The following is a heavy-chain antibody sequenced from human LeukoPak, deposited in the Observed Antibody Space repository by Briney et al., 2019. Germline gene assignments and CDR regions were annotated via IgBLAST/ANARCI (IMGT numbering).Heavy chain of an antibody. Sequence: GGSLRLSCAASGFTFSTYAMSWVRQAPGKGLEWVSGISGSGDSTFYADSLKGRFTIFRDNSKNTLFLQMNSLRAEDTAVYYCAKDGPYYYDSSGSDYWGQGTLVTVSS. CDR3: AKDGPYYYDSSGSDY. CDR2: ISGSGDST. CDR1: GFTFSTYA. J-gene: IGHJ4*02. D-gene: IGHD3-22*01. V-gene: IGHV3-23*01.